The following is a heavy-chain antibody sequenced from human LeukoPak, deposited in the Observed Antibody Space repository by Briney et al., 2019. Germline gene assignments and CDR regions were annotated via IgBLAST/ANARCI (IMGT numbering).Heavy chain of an antibody. CDR1: GFAFRTYS. Sequence: GGSLRLSCAASGFAFRTYSMNWVRQAPGKGLVWVSRIDSDGSDTIYADSMKGRFTVSRDNAKNTLYLQMDSLRAEDTAVYYCARGGANHGFDIWGQGTMVTVSS. CDR3: ARGGANHGFDI. V-gene: IGHV3-74*01. J-gene: IGHJ3*02. D-gene: IGHD4/OR15-4a*01. CDR2: IDSDGSDT.